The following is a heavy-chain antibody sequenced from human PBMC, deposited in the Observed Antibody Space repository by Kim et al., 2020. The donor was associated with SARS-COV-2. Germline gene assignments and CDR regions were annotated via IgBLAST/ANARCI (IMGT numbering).Heavy chain of an antibody. D-gene: IGHD3-22*01. CDR1: GGSISSNSYC. V-gene: IGHV4-39*07. J-gene: IGHJ4*02. Sequence: SETLSLTCTVSGGSISSNSYCWGWIRQPPGKGLEWIGTIYYSGSTHYNPSLKSRVTISVDTSKNQFSLKLTSVTAADTAVYFCARAEYYYDSSGYPYDYWGRGTQVTVSS. CDR3: ARAEYYYDSSGYPYDY. CDR2: IYYSGST.